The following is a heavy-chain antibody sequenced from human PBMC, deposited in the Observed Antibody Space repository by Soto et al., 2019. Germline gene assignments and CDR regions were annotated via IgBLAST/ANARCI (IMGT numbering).Heavy chain of an antibody. V-gene: IGHV3-48*02. CDR1: GFTFSSYS. D-gene: IGHD6-19*01. CDR2: ISSSSSTI. J-gene: IGHJ6*02. Sequence: GGSLRLSCAASGFTFSSYSMNWVRQAPGKGLEWVSYISSSSSTIYYADSVKGRFTISRDNAKNSLYLQMNSLRDEDTAVYYCARENPVAGTFYYYYGMDVWGQGTTVTVSS. CDR3: ARENPVAGTFYYYYGMDV.